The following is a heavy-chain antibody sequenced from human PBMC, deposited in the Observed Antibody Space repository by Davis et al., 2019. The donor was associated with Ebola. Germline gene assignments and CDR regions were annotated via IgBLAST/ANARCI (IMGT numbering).Heavy chain of an antibody. V-gene: IGHV4-30-2*01. CDR2: IYHSGST. CDR1: GGSISSGGYS. J-gene: IGHJ6*02. Sequence: MPSETLSLTCAVSGGSISSGGYSWSWIRQPPGKGLEWIGYIYHSGSTYYNPSFKSRVTISVDTSKNQFSLKLSSVNTADTAVYFCARDKPYYGMDVWGQGTTVTVSS. CDR3: ARDKPYYGMDV.